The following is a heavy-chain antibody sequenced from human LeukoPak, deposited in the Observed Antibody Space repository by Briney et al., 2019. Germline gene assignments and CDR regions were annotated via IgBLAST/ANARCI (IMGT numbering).Heavy chain of an antibody. J-gene: IGHJ4*02. Sequence: PGRSLRLSCAASGFTFSSYGMHWVRQAPGKGLEWVAVISYDGSNKYYADSVKGRFTISRDNSKNTLYLQMNSLRAEDAAVYYCARNNYYDSSGSLDYWGQGTLVTVSS. CDR3: ARNNYYDSSGSLDY. V-gene: IGHV3-30*03. D-gene: IGHD3-22*01. CDR1: GFTFSSYG. CDR2: ISYDGSNK.